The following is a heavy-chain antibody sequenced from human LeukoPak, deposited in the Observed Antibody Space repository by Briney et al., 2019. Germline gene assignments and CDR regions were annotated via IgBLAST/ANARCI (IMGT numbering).Heavy chain of an antibody. V-gene: IGHV1-18*01. D-gene: IGHD2-15*01. CDR2: ISPYNGNT. J-gene: IGHJ6*02. Sequence: ASVKVSCKASGYTFTSYGISWVRQAPGQGLEWMGWISPYNGNTNYAQKLQGRVTMTTDTSTSTAYMELRSLRSDDTAVYYCARDKDRGSYYYGMDVWGQGTTVTVSS. CDR3: ARDKDRGSYYYGMDV. CDR1: GYTFTSYG.